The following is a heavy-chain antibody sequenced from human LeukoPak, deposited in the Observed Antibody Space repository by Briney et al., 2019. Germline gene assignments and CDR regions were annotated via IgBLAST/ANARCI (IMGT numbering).Heavy chain of an antibody. J-gene: IGHJ4*02. CDR3: ARVSLRDGYNSH. CDR1: GYTFTSYG. V-gene: IGHV1-18*01. Sequence: ASVKVSCKASGYTFTSYGISWVRQAPGQGLEWMGWISAYNGNTNYAQKLQGRVTMTTDTSTSTAYMELRSLTSDDTAVYYCARVSLRDGYNSHWGQGTLVTVSS. D-gene: IGHD5-24*01. CDR2: ISAYNGNT.